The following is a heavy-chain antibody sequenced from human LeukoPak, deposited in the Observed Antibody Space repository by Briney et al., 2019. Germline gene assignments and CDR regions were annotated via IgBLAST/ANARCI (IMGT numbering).Heavy chain of an antibody. CDR3: ASHLAVSGTRGFDY. V-gene: IGHV4-4*02. Sequence: SETLSHTPADPGDSTTSHNSWSGARQTPGEGLKWFGEIYHGGNNNYNTSLERRVTMSVGKSRNQFSLNLYSVTAADTAVYYCASHLAVSGTRGFDYWGQGILVTVSS. CDR1: GDSTTSHNS. CDR2: IYHGGNN. J-gene: IGHJ4*02. D-gene: IGHD1-1*01.